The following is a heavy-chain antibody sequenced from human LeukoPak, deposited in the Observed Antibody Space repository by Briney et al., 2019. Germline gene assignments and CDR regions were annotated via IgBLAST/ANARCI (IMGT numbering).Heavy chain of an antibody. D-gene: IGHD1-26*01. CDR2: IYTSGST. CDR1: GGSMSRYY. Sequence: PSETLSLTCTVSGGSMSRYYWTWIRQPAGKGLEWIGRIYTSGSTNYNPSLKSRVTMSVDTSKNQFSLKLSSLTAADTAVYYCAREPHSGSYYGEGGLDYWSQGTLVTVSS. J-gene: IGHJ4*02. CDR3: AREPHSGSYYGEGGLDY. V-gene: IGHV4-4*07.